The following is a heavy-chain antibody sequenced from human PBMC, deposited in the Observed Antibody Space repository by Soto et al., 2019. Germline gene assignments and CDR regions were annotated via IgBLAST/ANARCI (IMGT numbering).Heavy chain of an antibody. CDR1: GGSFTSNNW. CDR2: IYRTGST. J-gene: IGHJ4*02. Sequence: SETVSLTCAVPGGSFTSNNWWTWVRQPPGQGLEWIGEIYRTGSTNYNPSLKSRVTISLDKSENQFSLKVTSLTAADTAVYYCASRDPGTSVDYWGQGTLVTVYS. CDR3: ASRDPGTSVDY. V-gene: IGHV4-4*02. D-gene: IGHD1-7*01.